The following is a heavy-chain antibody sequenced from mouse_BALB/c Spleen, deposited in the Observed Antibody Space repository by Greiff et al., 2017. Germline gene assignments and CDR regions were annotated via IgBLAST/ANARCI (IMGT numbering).Heavy chain of an antibody. V-gene: IGHV2-4-1*01. CDR2: IWSGGST. Sequence: QVQLKESGPGLVQPSQSLSITCTVSGFSLTSYGVHWVRQSPGKGLEWLGVIWSGGSTDYNAAFISRLSISKDNSKSQVFFKMNSLQADDTAIYYCARNIYYRYDDAMDYWGQGTSVTVSS. CDR3: ARNIYYRYDDAMDY. J-gene: IGHJ4*01. D-gene: IGHD2-14*01. CDR1: GFSLTSYG.